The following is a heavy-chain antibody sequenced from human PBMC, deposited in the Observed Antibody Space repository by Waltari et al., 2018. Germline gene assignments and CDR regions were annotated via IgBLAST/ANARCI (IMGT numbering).Heavy chain of an antibody. CDR2: RTYDGKHK. V-gene: IGHV3-30*03. CDR1: GFSFSGFS. J-gene: IGHJ4*02. CDR3: ASDPSRLSTPGGYFDN. Sequence: QVQLVESGGGVVQPGKSLRLSCSASGFSFSGFSMHWVRQAPGKGLEWVAVRTYDGKHKDYADAVKGRFTISRDNSKNTGYLQMNILRLQDTAVYYCASDPSRLSTPGGYFDNWGQGTLVTVSS. D-gene: IGHD2-8*02.